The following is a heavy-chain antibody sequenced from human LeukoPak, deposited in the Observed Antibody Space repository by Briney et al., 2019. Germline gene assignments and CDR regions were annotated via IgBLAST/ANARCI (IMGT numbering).Heavy chain of an antibody. CDR3: AREYSSSSGRRAFDF. CDR1: GGSISSYY. V-gene: IGHV4-59*08. D-gene: IGHD6-6*01. Sequence: SETLSLTCTVSGGSISSYYWNWIRQPPGKGLEWIGYIYYSGSTNYSPSLKSRVTTLVDTSKNQFPLRLSSVTAADTAVYYCAREYSSSSGRRAFDFWGQGTMVTVSS. CDR2: IYYSGST. J-gene: IGHJ3*01.